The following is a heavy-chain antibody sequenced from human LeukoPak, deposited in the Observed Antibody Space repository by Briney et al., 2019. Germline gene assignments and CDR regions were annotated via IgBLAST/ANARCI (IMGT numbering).Heavy chain of an antibody. CDR2: IYHSGST. Sequence: PSETLSLTCTVSGYSISSGYYWGWIRQPPGKGLEWIGSIYHSGSTNYNPSLKSRVTISVDTSKNQFSLKLSSVTAADTAVYYCARGARITMVRPPTWFDPWGQGTLVTVSS. CDR1: GYSISSGYY. V-gene: IGHV4-38-2*02. CDR3: ARGARITMVRPPTWFDP. D-gene: IGHD3-10*01. J-gene: IGHJ5*02.